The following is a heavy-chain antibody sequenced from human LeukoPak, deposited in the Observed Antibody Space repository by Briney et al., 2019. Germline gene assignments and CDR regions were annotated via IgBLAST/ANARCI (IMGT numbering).Heavy chain of an antibody. J-gene: IGHJ3*02. CDR1: DFIVSNNF. CDR3: ASKLPNYDFSAPTLSIGALDI. Sequence: GGSLRLSCTASDFIVSNNFMSWVRHTPGQGLEWVSVISGRGRTYSSDSVNGRFTISTDNSKNIVSLQMNGLRAEDSAVYFCASKLPNYDFSAPTLSIGALDIWGQGTTVTVSS. D-gene: IGHD3/OR15-3a*01. CDR2: ISGRGRT. V-gene: IGHV3-53*01.